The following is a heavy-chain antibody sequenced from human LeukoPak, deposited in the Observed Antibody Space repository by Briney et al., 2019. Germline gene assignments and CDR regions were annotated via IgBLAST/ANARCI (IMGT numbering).Heavy chain of an antibody. Sequence: FNPSLKSRVTISVDKSKNQFSLKLSSVTAADTAVYYCARDPPTVRGPGAPGSLTGFDYWGQGTLVTVSS. V-gene: IGHV4-30-2*04. D-gene: IGHD3-9*01. CDR3: ARDPPTVRGPGAPGSLTGFDY. J-gene: IGHJ4*02.